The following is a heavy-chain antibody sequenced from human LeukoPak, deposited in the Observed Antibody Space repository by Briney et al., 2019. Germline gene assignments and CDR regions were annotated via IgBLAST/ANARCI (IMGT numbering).Heavy chain of an antibody. CDR1: GYSISSGYY. CDR2: IYHSGST. CDR3: ARVLYDSSGYWFDP. Sequence: PSETLSLTCTVSGYSISSGYYWGWIRQPPGKGLEWIGSIYHSGSTYYNPSLKSRVTISVDTSKNQFSLKLSSVTAADTAVYYCARVLYDSSGYWFDPCGQGTLVTVSS. J-gene: IGHJ5*02. V-gene: IGHV4-38-2*02. D-gene: IGHD3-22*01.